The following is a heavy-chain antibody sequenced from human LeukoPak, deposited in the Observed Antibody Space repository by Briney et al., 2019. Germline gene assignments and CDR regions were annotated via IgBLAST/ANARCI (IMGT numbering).Heavy chain of an antibody. V-gene: IGHV1-2*02. CDR1: GYTFTGYS. J-gene: IGHJ6*02. CDR2: INPNSGDT. Sequence: ASVKVSCKASGYTFTGYSMHWVRQAPGQGLEWMGWINPNSGDTNYAQKFQGRVTMTRNTSISTAYMELSSLRSEDTAVYYCARTKYEMVWFGEIDYYYGMDVWGQGTTVTVSS. CDR3: ARTKYEMVWFGEIDYYYGMDV. D-gene: IGHD3-10*01.